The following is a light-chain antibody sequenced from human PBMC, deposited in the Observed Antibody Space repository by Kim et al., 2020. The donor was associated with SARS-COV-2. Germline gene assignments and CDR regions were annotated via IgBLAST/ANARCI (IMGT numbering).Light chain of an antibody. V-gene: IGKV3-20*01. J-gene: IGKJ1*01. Sequence: EIVLTQSPGTLSLSPGERATLSCRASQIISSDFLAWYQQKPGQAPRLLIYGASWRAADIPDRFSGSGSGTDFTLTISRLEPEDFAMYYCQHCDSSITWTFGQGTKVDIK. CDR1: QIISSDF. CDR2: GAS. CDR3: QHCDSSITWT.